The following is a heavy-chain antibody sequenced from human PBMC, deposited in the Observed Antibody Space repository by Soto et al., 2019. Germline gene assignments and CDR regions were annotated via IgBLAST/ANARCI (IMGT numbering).Heavy chain of an antibody. Sequence: PGGSLRLSYAASGFTFDDYAMHWVRQAPGKGLEWVSGISWNSGSIGYADSVKGRFTISRDNAKNSLYLQMNSLRAEDTALYYCAKGTPYYYDSSGYYYSATPPLRLDYWGQGTLVTVSS. D-gene: IGHD3-22*01. J-gene: IGHJ4*02. V-gene: IGHV3-9*01. CDR2: ISWNSGSI. CDR1: GFTFDDYA. CDR3: AKGTPYYYDSSGYYYSATPPLRLDY.